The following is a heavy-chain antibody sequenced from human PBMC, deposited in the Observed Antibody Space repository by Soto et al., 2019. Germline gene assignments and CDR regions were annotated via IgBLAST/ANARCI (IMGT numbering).Heavy chain of an antibody. CDR2: IKSDAYGGAI. J-gene: IGHJ4*02. CDR1: GFTFSNAW. V-gene: IGHV3-15*01. Sequence: EVQLVESGGGWVKPGGSLRLSCAGSGFTFSNAWRSWVRRAPGKGLEWVGRIKSDAYGGAIDYAAPVKGRFTISRDDATNPLFLHMTNLRAYDTAVYSCTTTKGRLEPPTNDFWGQGTPVIVSS. CDR3: TTTKGRLEPPTNDF. D-gene: IGHD2-8*01.